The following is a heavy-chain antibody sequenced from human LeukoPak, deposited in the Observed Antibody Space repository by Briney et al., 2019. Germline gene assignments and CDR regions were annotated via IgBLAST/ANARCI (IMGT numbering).Heavy chain of an antibody. V-gene: IGHV3-23*01. J-gene: IGHJ4*02. CDR2: ISGSGGST. D-gene: IGHD3-22*01. CDR1: GFTFSSYA. Sequence: GGSLRLSCAASGFTFSSYAMSWVRQAPGKGLEWVSAISGSGGSTYYADSVKGRFTISRDNSKNTLYLQMNSLRADDTAVYYCAKGPFSYYDSSGYNYYDLWGQGTLVTVSS. CDR3: AKGPFSYYDSSGYNYYDL.